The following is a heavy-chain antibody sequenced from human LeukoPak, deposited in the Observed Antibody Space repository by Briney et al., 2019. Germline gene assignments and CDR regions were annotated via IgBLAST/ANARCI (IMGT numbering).Heavy chain of an antibody. CDR3: ARVTSPEGYYFDY. D-gene: IGHD2-2*01. CDR2: IYYSGST. Sequence: SETLSLTCTVSGGSISSYCWSWIRQPPGKGLEWIGYIYYSGSTNYNPSLKSRVTISVDTSKNQFSLKLSSVTAAGTAVYYCARVTSPEGYYFDYWGQGTLVTVSS. J-gene: IGHJ4*02. V-gene: IGHV4-59*01. CDR1: GGSISSYC.